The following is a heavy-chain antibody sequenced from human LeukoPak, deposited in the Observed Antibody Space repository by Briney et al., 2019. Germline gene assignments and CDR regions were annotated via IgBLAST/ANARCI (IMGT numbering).Heavy chain of an antibody. CDR3: ARGSGLGSNFNGP. CDR2: INRGGDT. J-gene: IGHJ5*02. D-gene: IGHD3-10*01. CDR1: GGSFSGYY. V-gene: IGHV4-34*01. Sequence: PSETLSLTCAVYGGSFSGYYWTWVRQAPGKGLEWIGEINRGGDTNYHPSLESRVTISVDTSKNQFSLKLSSVTTADTAVYYCARGSGLGSNFNGPWGQGTLDTVSS.